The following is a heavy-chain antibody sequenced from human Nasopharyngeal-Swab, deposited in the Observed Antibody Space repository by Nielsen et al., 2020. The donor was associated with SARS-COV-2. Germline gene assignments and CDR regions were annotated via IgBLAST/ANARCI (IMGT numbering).Heavy chain of an antibody. V-gene: IGHV4-34*01. J-gene: IGHJ5*02. CDR3: ARAVDWFDP. Sequence: SETLSLTCAVYGGSFSGYYWSWIRQPPGKGLEWIGEINHSGSTNYNPSLKSRVTTSVDTSKNQFSLKLSSVTAADTAVYYCARAVDWFDPWGQGTLVTVSS. CDR2: INHSGST. CDR1: GGSFSGYY.